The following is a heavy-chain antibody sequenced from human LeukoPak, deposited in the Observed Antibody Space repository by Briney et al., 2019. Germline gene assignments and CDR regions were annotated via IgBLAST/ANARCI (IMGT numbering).Heavy chain of an antibody. D-gene: IGHD4-11*01. J-gene: IGHJ4*02. CDR3: ARIHDYSNYFDY. CDR1: GYSISSGYY. Sequence: PSETLSLTCTVSGYSISSGYYWGWIRQPPGKGLEWIGSIYHSGSTYYNPSLKSRFTISVDTSKNQFSLKLSSVTAADTAVYYCARIHDYSNYFDYWGQGTLVTVSS. V-gene: IGHV4-38-2*02. CDR2: IYHSGST.